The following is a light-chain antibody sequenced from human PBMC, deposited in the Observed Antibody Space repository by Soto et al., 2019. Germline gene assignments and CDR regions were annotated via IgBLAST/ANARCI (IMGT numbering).Light chain of an antibody. V-gene: IGKV3-15*01. J-gene: IGKJ5*01. CDR2: DTS. CDR1: QSVSIH. Sequence: ETVMTQSPGSLSVSLGERATLSCRASQSVSIHLAWYQQKPGQAPRLLIYDTSTRATGIPASFSGSGSGTEFTLTISSLQSEDFAVYYCQQYSNWPPITFGQGTRLEIK. CDR3: QQYSNWPPIT.